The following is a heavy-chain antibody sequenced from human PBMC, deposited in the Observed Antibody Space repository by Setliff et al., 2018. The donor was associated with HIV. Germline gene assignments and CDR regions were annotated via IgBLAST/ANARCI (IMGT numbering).Heavy chain of an antibody. J-gene: IGHJ6*03. CDR3: ARARRDSYDRGRRNHYYIDV. Sequence: ASVKVSCKASGYTFTYYDINWVRQATGQGLEWMGWMNPNSGNTGYAQKFQGRVTMTRDTSISTAYMELNNLKFEDTAVYYCARARRDSYDRGRRNHYYIDVWGKGTTVTVSS. CDR1: GYTFTYYD. V-gene: IGHV1-8*02. CDR2: MNPNSGNT. D-gene: IGHD3-22*01.